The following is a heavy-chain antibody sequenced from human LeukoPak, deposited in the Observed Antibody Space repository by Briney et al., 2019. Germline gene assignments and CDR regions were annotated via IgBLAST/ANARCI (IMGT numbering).Heavy chain of an antibody. D-gene: IGHD3-10*01. CDR3: ARGRYYGSGSYRLGYFQH. CDR1: GGSISSGGYY. Sequence: SETLSLTCTVSGGSISSGGYYWSWIRQHPGKGLEWIGYIYYSGSTYYNPSLKSRVTISVDTSKNQFSLKLSSVTAADTAVYYCARGRYYGSGSYRLGYFQHWGQGTLVTVSS. V-gene: IGHV4-31*03. CDR2: IYYSGST. J-gene: IGHJ1*01.